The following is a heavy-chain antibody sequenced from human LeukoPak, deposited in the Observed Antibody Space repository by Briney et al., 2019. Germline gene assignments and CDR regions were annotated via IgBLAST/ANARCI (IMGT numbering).Heavy chain of an antibody. CDR2: ISGDAGRT. CDR1: GFTFSNYG. CDR3: AKDRAWGAFAY. D-gene: IGHD1-26*01. Sequence: PGGSLRLSCAASGFTFSNYGLSWVRQAPGKGLEWVSGISGDAGRTYYADSVKGRFTISRGNSKNTLYLQMNSLRAEDTAIYYCAKDRAWGAFAYWGQGTLVTVSS. V-gene: IGHV3-23*01. J-gene: IGHJ4*02.